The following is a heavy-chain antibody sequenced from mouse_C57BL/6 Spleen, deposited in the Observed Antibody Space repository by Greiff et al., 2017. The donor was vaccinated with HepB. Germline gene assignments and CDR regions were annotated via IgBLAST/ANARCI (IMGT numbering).Heavy chain of an antibody. V-gene: IGHV5-4*03. CDR1: GFTFSSYA. J-gene: IGHJ3*01. CDR2: ISDGGSYT. D-gene: IGHD1-1*01. CDR3: ASEGHYYGSFAY. Sequence: EVKLMESGGGLVKPGGSLKLSCAASGFTFSSYAMSWVRQTPEKRLEWVATISDGGSYTYYPDNVKGRFTISRDNAKNNLYLQMSHLKSEDTAMYYCASEGHYYGSFAYWGQGTLVTVSA.